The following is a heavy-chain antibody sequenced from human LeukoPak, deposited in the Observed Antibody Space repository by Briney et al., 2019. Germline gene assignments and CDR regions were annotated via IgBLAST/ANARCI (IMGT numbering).Heavy chain of an antibody. Sequence: SQTLSLTCTVSGGSISNGNYYWSWIRQPAGKGLEWIGRIFTSGSTNYNPSLKSRVTISVDTSKNQFSLKLFSVTAADTAVYYCVRSRELPFDPWGQGTLVTVSS. J-gene: IGHJ5*02. D-gene: IGHD1-7*01. CDR3: VRSRELPFDP. CDR1: GGSISNGNYY. CDR2: IFTSGST. V-gene: IGHV4-61*02.